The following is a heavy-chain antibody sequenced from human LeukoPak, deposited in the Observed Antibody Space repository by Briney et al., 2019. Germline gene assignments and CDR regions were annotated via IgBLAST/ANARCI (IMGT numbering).Heavy chain of an antibody. D-gene: IGHD1-7*01. CDR2: IIPIFGTA. CDR3: ARDTLELRDGWFDP. CDR1: GGTFRSYA. Sequence: SVKVSCKASGGTFRSYAISWVRQAPGQGLEWMGGIIPIFGTANYAQKFQGRVTITADESTSTAYMELSSLRSEDTAVYYCARDTLELRDGWFDPWGQGTLVTVSS. J-gene: IGHJ5*02. V-gene: IGHV1-69*13.